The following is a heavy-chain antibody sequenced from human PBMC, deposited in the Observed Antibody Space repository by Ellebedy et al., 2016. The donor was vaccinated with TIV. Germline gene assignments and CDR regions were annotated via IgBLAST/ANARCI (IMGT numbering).Heavy chain of an antibody. D-gene: IGHD3-22*01. Sequence: GSLRLXXTVSGGSISSYYWSWIRQPPGKGLEWIGYIYYSGSTNYNPSLKSRVTISVDTSKNQFSLKLSSVTAADTAVYYCASLYYYDSSGYYEAGAFDIWGQGTMVTVSS. CDR2: IYYSGST. CDR3: ASLYYYDSSGYYEAGAFDI. V-gene: IGHV4-59*08. J-gene: IGHJ3*02. CDR1: GGSISSYY.